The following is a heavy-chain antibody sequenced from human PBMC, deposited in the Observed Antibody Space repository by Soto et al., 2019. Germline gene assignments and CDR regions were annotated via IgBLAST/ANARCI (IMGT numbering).Heavy chain of an antibody. V-gene: IGHV2-70*01. D-gene: IGHD2-15*01. CDR1: GFSLSTSGVC. J-gene: IGHJ4*02. Sequence: SGPTRVNPTQTLTLTCTFSGFSLSTSGVCVSWIRQPPGKALEWLALIDRDDDKYYSTSLKTRLTISKDTSKNQVVLTMTNMDPVDTATYYCARRVGWFQNYYFDYWGQGTLVTVSS. CDR3: ARRVGWFQNYYFDY. CDR2: IDRDDDK.